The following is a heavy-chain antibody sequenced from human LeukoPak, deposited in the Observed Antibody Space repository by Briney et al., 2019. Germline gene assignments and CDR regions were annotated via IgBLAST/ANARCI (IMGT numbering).Heavy chain of an antibody. CDR1: GGSFSGYY. D-gene: IGHD3-3*01. Sequence: SETLSLTCAVYGGSFSGYYWSWIRQPPGKGLEWIGEINHSGSTNYNPSLKSRVIISVDTSKNQFSLKLSSVTAADTAMYYCARVEESASFDPWGQGTLVTVSS. V-gene: IGHV4-34*01. CDR2: INHSGST. CDR3: ARVEESASFDP. J-gene: IGHJ5*02.